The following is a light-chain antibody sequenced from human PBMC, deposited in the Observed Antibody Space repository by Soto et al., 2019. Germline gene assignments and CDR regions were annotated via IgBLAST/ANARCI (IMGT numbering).Light chain of an antibody. V-gene: IGKV3-11*01. J-gene: IGKJ3*01. CDR1: QSVSSY. Sequence: EIVLTQSPATLSLSPGERATLSCRASQSVSSYLAWYQQKPGQAPRLLIYDASNRATGIPARFSGSGSGTDFTLTISTPEPEDFAVYYCQRRSNWPPFTFGPGTKVDIK. CDR2: DAS. CDR3: QRRSNWPPFT.